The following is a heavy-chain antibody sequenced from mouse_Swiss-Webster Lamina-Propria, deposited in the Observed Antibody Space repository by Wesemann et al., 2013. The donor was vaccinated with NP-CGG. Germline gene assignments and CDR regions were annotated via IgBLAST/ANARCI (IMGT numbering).Heavy chain of an antibody. Sequence: GGLVQPGGSRKLSCAASGFTFSSFGMHWVRQAPEKGLEWVAYISSGSSTIYYADTVKGRFTISRDNPKNTLFLQMTSLRSEDTAMYYCARSNWADFDYWGQGTTLTVSS. J-gene: IGHJ2*01. CDR1: GFTFSSFG. CDR2: ISSGSSTI. V-gene: IGHV5-17*02. CDR3: ARSNWADFDY. D-gene: IGHD4-1*01.